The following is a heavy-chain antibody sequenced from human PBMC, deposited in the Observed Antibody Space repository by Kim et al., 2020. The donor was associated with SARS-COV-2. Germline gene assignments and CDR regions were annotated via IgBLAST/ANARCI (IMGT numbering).Heavy chain of an antibody. V-gene: IGHV3-7*03. CDR2: IKQDGSEE. CDR1: GFTFTSYW. Sequence: GGSLRLSCAASGFTFTSYWMSWVRQAPGKGLEWVANIKQDGSEEYYVDSVKGRFTISRDNAKNSLYLQMNSLGAADTAVYYCARSVAGRATLYYFDYWGQGTLVSVSS. D-gene: IGHD6-19*01. CDR3: ARSVAGRATLYYFDY. J-gene: IGHJ4*02.